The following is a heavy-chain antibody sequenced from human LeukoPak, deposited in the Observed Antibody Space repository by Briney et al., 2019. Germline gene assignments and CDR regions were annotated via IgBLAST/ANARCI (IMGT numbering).Heavy chain of an antibody. Sequence: PSETLSLTCAVSGYSTSSGYYWGWIRQPPGKGLEWIGSIYHSGSTYYNPSLKSRVTISVDTSKNQFSLKLSSVTAADTAVYYCAIHYYDSSGYYGDYWGQGTLVTVSS. CDR1: GYSTSSGYY. CDR3: AIHYYDSSGYYGDY. J-gene: IGHJ4*02. V-gene: IGHV4-38-2*01. CDR2: IYHSGST. D-gene: IGHD3-22*01.